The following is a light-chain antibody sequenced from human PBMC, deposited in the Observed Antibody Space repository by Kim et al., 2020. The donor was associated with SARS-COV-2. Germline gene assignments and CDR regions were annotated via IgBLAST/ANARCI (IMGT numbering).Light chain of an antibody. CDR1: SSNIGRHF. V-gene: IGLV1-44*01. J-gene: IGLJ3*02. CDR2: NDY. CDR3: ATWDVSLDAWV. Sequence: QSVLTQPPSTSGTPGQRVTISCSGSSSNIGRHFVNWCKQLPGTAPKVFIYNDYQRPSGVPDRFSGSRSGTSASLAISGLQSEDEADYYCATWDVSLDAWVFGGGTQLTVL.